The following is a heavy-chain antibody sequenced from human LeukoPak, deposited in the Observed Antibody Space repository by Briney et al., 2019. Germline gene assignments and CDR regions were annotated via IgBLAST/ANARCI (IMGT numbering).Heavy chain of an antibody. D-gene: IGHD1-7*01. V-gene: IGHV3-30*03. CDR1: GFTFSSYG. CDR2: ISYDGSNK. CDR3: ARAGELELLAFAFDI. Sequence: GRSLRLSCAASGFTFSSYGMHWVRQAPGKGLEWVAVISYDGSNKYYADSVKGRFTISRDNSKNTLYLQMNSLRAEDTAVYYCARAGELELLAFAFDIWGQGTMVTVSS. J-gene: IGHJ3*02.